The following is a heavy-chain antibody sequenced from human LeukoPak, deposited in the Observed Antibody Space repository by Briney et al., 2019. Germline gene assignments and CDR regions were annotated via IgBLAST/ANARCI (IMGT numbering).Heavy chain of an antibody. CDR1: GYTFTGYF. J-gene: IGHJ4*02. V-gene: IGHV1-2*02. CDR3: AREDCGGDCYHY. Sequence: ASVKVCCKASGYTFTGYFIHWVRQAPGQGLEWMGWINPNSGGTNYAQKFQDRVTMTRDTSISTVYMKLSRLISDDTAVYYCAREDCGGDCYHYWGQGTLVTVSS. CDR2: INPNSGGT. D-gene: IGHD2-21*02.